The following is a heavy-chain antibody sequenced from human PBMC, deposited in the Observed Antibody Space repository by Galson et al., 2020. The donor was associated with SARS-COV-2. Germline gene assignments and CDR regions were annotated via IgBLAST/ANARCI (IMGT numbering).Heavy chain of an antibody. V-gene: IGHV4-30-2*01. CDR3: ARLHYGEYAPEAFDI. CDR1: GTSISSGSYS. J-gene: IGHJ3*02. Sequence: SQTLSLTCAVSGTSISSGSYSWNWIRQPPGKGLAWIGYISPSGGTYYNPSLKSRVTISGDRSKNQFSLRLSSVTAADTAVYYCARLHYGEYAPEAFDIWGPGTRVTVAS. CDR2: ISPSGGT. D-gene: IGHD4-17*01.